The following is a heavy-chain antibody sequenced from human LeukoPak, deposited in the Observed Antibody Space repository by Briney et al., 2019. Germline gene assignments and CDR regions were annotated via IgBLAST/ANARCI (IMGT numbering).Heavy chain of an antibody. D-gene: IGHD3-22*01. J-gene: IGHJ4*02. V-gene: IGHV5-51*01. CDR1: EYRFSGYW. CDR3: ARPGYYDSSGYYLSDY. CDR2: IYPGDSDT. Sequence: GESLKISCKGSEYRFSGYWIGWVRQMPGKGLEWMGIIYPGDSDTRYSPSFQGQVTISADKSISTAYLQWSSLKASDTAMYYCARPGYYDSSGYYLSDYWGQGTLVTVSS.